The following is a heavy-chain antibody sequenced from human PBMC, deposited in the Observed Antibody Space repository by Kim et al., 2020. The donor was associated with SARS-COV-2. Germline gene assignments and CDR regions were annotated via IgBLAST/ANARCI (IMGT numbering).Heavy chain of an antibody. J-gene: IGHJ5*01. D-gene: IGHD3-22*01. CDR2: T. Sequence: TYSNPSRKSRITISLDRSKNQFSRKERFVTAADTAVYYCARYYDTDGYYDSWGQGILVTVAS. CDR3: ARYYDTDGYYDS. V-gene: IGHV4-30-2*01.